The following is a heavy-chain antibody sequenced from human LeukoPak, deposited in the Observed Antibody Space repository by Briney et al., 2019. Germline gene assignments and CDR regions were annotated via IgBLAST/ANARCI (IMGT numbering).Heavy chain of an antibody. V-gene: IGHV4-39*07. CDR1: GGSISSGGYY. D-gene: IGHD3-22*01. Sequence: KPSETLSLTCTVSGGSISSGGYYWSWIRQPPGKGLEWIGEINHSGSTNYNPSLKSRVTISVDTSKNQFSLKLSSVTAADTAVYYCASNYYDSSGHSSGYFDYWGQGTLVTVSS. J-gene: IGHJ4*02. CDR2: INHSGST. CDR3: ASNYYDSSGHSSGYFDY.